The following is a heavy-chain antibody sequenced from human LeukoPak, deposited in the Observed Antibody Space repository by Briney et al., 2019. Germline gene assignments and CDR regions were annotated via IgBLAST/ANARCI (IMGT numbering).Heavy chain of an antibody. CDR2: INHSGST. D-gene: IGHD2-2*02. V-gene: IGHV4-34*01. CDR3: ARGPGYCSSTSCYKGWFDP. J-gene: IGHJ5*02. Sequence: PSETLSLTCAVYGGSFSGYYWSWIRQPPGKGLEWIGEINHSGSTNYNPSLKSQVTISVDTSKNQFSLKLSSVTAADTAVYYCARGPGYCSSTSCYKGWFDPWGQGTLVTVSS. CDR1: GGSFSGYY.